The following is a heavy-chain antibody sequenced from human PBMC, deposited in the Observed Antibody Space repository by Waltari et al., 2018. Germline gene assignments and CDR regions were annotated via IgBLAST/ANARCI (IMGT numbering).Heavy chain of an antibody. CDR2: ISYDGSNK. Sequence: QVQLVESGGGVVQPGRSLRLSCAASGFTFSSYAMHWVRQAPGKGLEWVAVISYDGSNKYYADSVKGRFTISRDNSKNTLYLQMNSLRAEDTAVYYCARGPRVGGGAFDIWGQGTMVTVSS. CDR1: GFTFSSYA. D-gene: IGHD6-25*01. CDR3: ARGPRVGGGAFDI. J-gene: IGHJ3*02. V-gene: IGHV3-30-3*01.